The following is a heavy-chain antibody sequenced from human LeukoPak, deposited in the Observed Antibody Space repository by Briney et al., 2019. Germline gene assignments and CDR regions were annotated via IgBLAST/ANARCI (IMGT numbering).Heavy chain of an antibody. D-gene: IGHD1-7*01. CDR1: GGSISSRSHF. V-gene: IGHV4-39*07. CDR3: ARVRELELDY. J-gene: IGHJ4*02. CDR2: IYYSGNS. Sequence: SEILSLTCTVSGGSISSRSHFWGWIRQPPGKGLEWIVTIYYSGNSFYHPSLKSRVTTSVDTSKNQFSLKLSSVTAADTAVYYCARVRELELDYWGQGTLVTVSS.